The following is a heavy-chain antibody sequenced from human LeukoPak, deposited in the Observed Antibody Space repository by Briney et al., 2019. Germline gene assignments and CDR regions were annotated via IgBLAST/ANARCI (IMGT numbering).Heavy chain of an antibody. D-gene: IGHD6-19*01. J-gene: IGHJ4*02. CDR1: GYTFTSYY. Sequence: ASVKVSCKASGYTFTSYYMHWVRQAPGQGLEWMGIINPSGGSTSYAQKLQGRATMTTDTSTSTAYMELRSLRSDDTAVYYCARDLKRGYSSGRYSWGTGSSNDYWGQGTLVTVSS. V-gene: IGHV1-46*01. CDR2: INPSGGST. CDR3: ARDLKRGYSSGRYSWGTGSSNDY.